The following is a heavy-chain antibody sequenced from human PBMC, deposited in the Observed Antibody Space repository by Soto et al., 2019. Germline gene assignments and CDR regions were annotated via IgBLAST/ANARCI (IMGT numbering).Heavy chain of an antibody. Sequence: EVQLVESGGGLVQPGGSLRLSCAASGFTFSSYEMNWVRQAPGKGLEWVSYISSSGSTIYYADSVKGRFTISRDNAKNSLYLQMNSLRAEDTAVYYCARVFSFGYSYGYEHYYFDYWGQGTLVTVSS. CDR2: ISSSGSTI. CDR3: ARVFSFGYSYGYEHYYFDY. V-gene: IGHV3-48*03. CDR1: GFTFSSYE. D-gene: IGHD5-18*01. J-gene: IGHJ4*02.